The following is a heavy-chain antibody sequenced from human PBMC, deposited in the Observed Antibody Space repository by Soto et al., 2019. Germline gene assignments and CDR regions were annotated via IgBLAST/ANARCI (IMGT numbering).Heavy chain of an antibody. CDR3: AKDRLWFEQAYYGMDA. D-gene: IGHD3-10*01. J-gene: IGHJ6*02. CDR1: GFTFSSYG. Sequence: PGGYLRLSCAASGFTFSSYGMHWVRQDPGKGLEWVAVISCDGSNKDYAESVKGRFTISGDNSKNTLYLQMNSLRAEDTAVYYCAKDRLWFEQAYYGMDALDQGTPVAVS. V-gene: IGHV3-30*18. CDR2: ISCDGSNK.